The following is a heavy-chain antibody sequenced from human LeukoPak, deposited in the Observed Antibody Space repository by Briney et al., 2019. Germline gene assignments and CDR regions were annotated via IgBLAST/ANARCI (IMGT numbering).Heavy chain of an antibody. Sequence: PGGSLRLSCAASGFTFSTYAMIWVRQAPGKGLEWVSAISGSGGYTYYADSVKGRFTISRDNSKNTLYLQMDSLRAEDTAVYYCAKAPCDNYYYYMGVWGKGTTVTVSS. CDR1: GFTFSTYA. CDR3: AKAPCDNYYYYMGV. V-gene: IGHV3-23*01. CDR2: ISGSGGYT. J-gene: IGHJ6*03.